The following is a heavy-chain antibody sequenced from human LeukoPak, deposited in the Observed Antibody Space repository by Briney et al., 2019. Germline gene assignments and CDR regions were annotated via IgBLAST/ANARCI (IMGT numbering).Heavy chain of an antibody. J-gene: IGHJ4*02. D-gene: IGHD5-18*01. CDR1: GGTFSSYA. CDR2: IIPILGIA. CDR3: ARDRAEYSYVYTPFAY. Sequence: GASVKVSCKASGGTFSSYAISWVRQAPGQGLEWMGRIIPILGIANYAQKFQGKVTITADKSTSTAYMELSSLRSEDTAVYYCARDRAEYSYVYTPFAYWGQGTLVTFSS. V-gene: IGHV1-69*04.